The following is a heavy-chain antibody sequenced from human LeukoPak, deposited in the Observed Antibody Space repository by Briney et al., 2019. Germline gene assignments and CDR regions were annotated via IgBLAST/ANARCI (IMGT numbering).Heavy chain of an antibody. CDR1: GGSIGSFY. CDR2: VYYTGST. Sequence: SETLSLTCTVSGGSIGSFYWTWIRQTPRKGLEWIGSVYYTGSTNYNPSLKSRVTISVDTSRSQFSLKLTSVTVADTAVYYCARDSRYSYGSGGMDVWGQGTTVTVSS. D-gene: IGHD3-10*01. CDR3: ARDSRYSYGSGGMDV. J-gene: IGHJ6*02. V-gene: IGHV4-59*01.